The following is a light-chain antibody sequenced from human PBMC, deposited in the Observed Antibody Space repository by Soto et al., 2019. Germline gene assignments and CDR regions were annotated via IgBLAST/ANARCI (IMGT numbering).Light chain of an antibody. CDR2: KAS. J-gene: IGKJ1*01. CDR3: QHYNSYSEA. Sequence: DIQMTQSPSTLSGSVGDRVTITCRASQTTSSWLAWYQQKPGKAPKLLIYKASTLKSGVPSRFSGSGSGTEFTLSMSSLQPDDFATYYCQHYNSYSEAFGQGTKVDIK. V-gene: IGKV1-5*03. CDR1: QTTSSW.